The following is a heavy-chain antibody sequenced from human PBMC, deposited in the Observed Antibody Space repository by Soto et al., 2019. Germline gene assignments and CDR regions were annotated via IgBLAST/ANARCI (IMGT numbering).Heavy chain of an antibody. Sequence: QVHLQQWGAGLLKPSETLSLTCAVYGESFIGYYWTWIRQSPGKGREWIGEINHGGSTNYNPSLKSRVTISIDTSKKQFSLKLTSVTAADTSVYYCARTDIVTTNWFDPWGQGTLVTVSS. J-gene: IGHJ5*02. V-gene: IGHV4-34*01. D-gene: IGHD5-12*01. CDR3: ARTDIVTTNWFDP. CDR1: GESFIGYY. CDR2: INHGGST.